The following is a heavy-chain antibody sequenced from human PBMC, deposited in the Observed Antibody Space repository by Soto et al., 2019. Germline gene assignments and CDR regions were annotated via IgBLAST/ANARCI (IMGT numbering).Heavy chain of an antibody. D-gene: IGHD1-26*01. CDR2: IGTAGDT. Sequence: PGGSLRLSCAAYGFSFSSYDMHWVRQATGKGLEWVSAIGTAGDTYYPGSVKGRFTISRENAKNSLYLQMNSLRAEDTAVYYCARSRGKMGATHYGMDVWGQGTTVTVSS. CDR3: ARSRGKMGATHYGMDV. CDR1: GFSFSSYD. V-gene: IGHV3-13*01. J-gene: IGHJ6*02.